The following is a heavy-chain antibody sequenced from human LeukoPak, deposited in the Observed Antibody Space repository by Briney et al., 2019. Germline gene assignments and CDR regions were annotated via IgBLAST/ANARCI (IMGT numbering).Heavy chain of an antibody. CDR1: GGTFSSYT. J-gene: IGHJ5*02. Sequence: SVKVSCKASGGTFSSYTISWVRQAPGQGLEWMGRIIPILGIANYAQKFQGRVTVTADKSTSTAYMELSSLRSEDTAVYYCAREGTSWPNWFDPWGQGTLVTVSS. CDR2: IIPILGIA. V-gene: IGHV1-69*04. CDR3: AREGTSWPNWFDP. D-gene: IGHD2-2*01.